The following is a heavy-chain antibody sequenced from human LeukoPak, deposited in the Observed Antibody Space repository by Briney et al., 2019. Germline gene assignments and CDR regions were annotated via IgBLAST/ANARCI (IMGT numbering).Heavy chain of an antibody. CDR1: GGSIISYY. Sequence: SETLSLTCSVSGGSIISYYWSWIRQPAGKGLEWIGRIRSSGSTNYNPSLKSRVTLSVDTARNQLSLNLQSVTAADTATYYCTRGGTRNDYWGRGTRVTVSS. CDR2: IRSSGST. D-gene: IGHD1-14*01. J-gene: IGHJ4*02. V-gene: IGHV4-4*07. CDR3: TRGGTRNDY.